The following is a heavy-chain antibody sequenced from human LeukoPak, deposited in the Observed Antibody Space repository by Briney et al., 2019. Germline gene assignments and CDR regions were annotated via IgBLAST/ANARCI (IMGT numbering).Heavy chain of an antibody. V-gene: IGHV4-59*08. CDR1: GDSISSYY. CDR2: IYYSGNT. J-gene: IGHJ4*02. Sequence: SETLSLTCTVPGDSISSYYWSWIRQPPGKGLEWIGYIYYSGNTNYNPSLKSRVTISIDTSENQFSLKLSSVTAADTAVYYCARLGSYCFDCWGQGTLVTVSS. D-gene: IGHD1-26*01. CDR3: ARLGSYCFDC.